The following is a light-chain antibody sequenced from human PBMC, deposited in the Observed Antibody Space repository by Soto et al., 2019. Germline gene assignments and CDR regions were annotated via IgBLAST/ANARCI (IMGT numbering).Light chain of an antibody. V-gene: IGKV3-11*01. J-gene: IGKJ4*01. CDR3: QQRDNWPF. CDR1: QSVGSH. CDR2: DAS. Sequence: ETVLTQSPATLSLSPGERATLSCRASQSVGSHLAWYQQKAGQAPRLLIYDASNRATGIPARFSGSGSGTDFTLTINSLEPEDFAVYYCQQRDNWPFFGGGTKVEIK.